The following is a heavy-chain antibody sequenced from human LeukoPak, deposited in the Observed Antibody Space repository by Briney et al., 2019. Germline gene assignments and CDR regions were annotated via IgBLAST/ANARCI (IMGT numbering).Heavy chain of an antibody. CDR1: GFTFSRYV. D-gene: IGHD6-19*01. V-gene: IGHV3-64*04. CDR2: ISSSGGTI. CDR3: AKERILYSSGWYRGFRYFDY. J-gene: IGHJ4*02. Sequence: PGGSLRLSCSASGFTFSRYVMHWVRQAPGKGLGYVSGISSSGGTIYYADSVKGRFSISRDNSKNTLYLQMNSLRAEDTAVYYCAKERILYSSGWYRGFRYFDYWGQGTLVTVSS.